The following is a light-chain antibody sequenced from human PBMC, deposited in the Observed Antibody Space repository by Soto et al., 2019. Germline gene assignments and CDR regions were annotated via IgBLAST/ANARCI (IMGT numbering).Light chain of an antibody. CDR3: QTWGTGIVA. J-gene: IGLJ2*01. CDR1: SGHSSYA. Sequence: QPVLTQSPSASASLGASVKLTCTLSSGHSSYAIAWHQQQPEKGPRYLMKLNSDGSHNKGDGIADRFSGSSSGAERYLTISSLQSEDEADYYCQTWGTGIVACGGGTKVTVL. V-gene: IGLV4-69*01. CDR2: LNSDGSH.